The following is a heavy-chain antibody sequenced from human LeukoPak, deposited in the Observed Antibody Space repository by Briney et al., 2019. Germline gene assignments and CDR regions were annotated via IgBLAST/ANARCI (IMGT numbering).Heavy chain of an antibody. Sequence: PPETLSLTCTVSGGSISTSSYYWGWIRQPPGKGLEWIGSIYYSGSTYYNPSLKSRVTISVDTSKNQFSLKLSSVTAADTAVYYCARVVFYYYYMDVWGKGTTVTVSS. D-gene: IGHD3-16*01. V-gene: IGHV4-39*07. CDR2: IYYSGST. CDR1: GGSISTSSYY. J-gene: IGHJ6*03. CDR3: ARVVFYYYYMDV.